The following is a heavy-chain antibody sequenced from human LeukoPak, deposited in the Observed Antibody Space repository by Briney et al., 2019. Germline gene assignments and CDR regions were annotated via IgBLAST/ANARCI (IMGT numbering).Heavy chain of an antibody. V-gene: IGHV3-21*01. Sequence: PGGSLRLSCAASGFTFSSHNMHWVRQAPGKGLEWVSFISSGYTSIYYADSVKGRFAISRDNAKNSLYLQMNSLRAEDAAVYYCAREPGNDRWFDRWGQGTLVTVSS. J-gene: IGHJ5*02. D-gene: IGHD1-1*01. CDR2: ISSGYTSI. CDR3: AREPGNDRWFDR. CDR1: GFTFSSHN.